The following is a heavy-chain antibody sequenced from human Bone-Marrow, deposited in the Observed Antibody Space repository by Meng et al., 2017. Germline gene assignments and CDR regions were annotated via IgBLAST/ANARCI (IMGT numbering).Heavy chain of an antibody. CDR1: GGSISSSSYY. CDR3: ARNRRPYGAGTHDY. Sequence: SETLSLTCTVSGGSISSSSYYWGWIRQPPGKGLEWVGSIYYSGSTYYNPSLKSRVTISVDTSKNQFSLKLSSVTAADTAVYYCARNRRPYGAGTHDYWGQGTLVTVSS. J-gene: IGHJ4*02. CDR2: IYYSGST. D-gene: IGHD6-13*01. V-gene: IGHV4-39*07.